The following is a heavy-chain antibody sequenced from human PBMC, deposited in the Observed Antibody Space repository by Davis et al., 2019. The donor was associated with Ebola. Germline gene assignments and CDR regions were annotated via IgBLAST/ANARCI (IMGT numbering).Heavy chain of an antibody. D-gene: IGHD3-10*01. CDR1: GGSFSGYY. Sequence: SETLSLTCAVYGGSFSGYYWSWIRQPPGKGLEWIGEINHSGSTNYNPSLKSRVTISVDTSKNQFSLKLSSVTASDTAIYYCARDHFGSGSTIDAWGQGTLVTVSS. J-gene: IGHJ5*02. CDR2: INHSGST. CDR3: ARDHFGSGSTIDA. V-gene: IGHV4-34*01.